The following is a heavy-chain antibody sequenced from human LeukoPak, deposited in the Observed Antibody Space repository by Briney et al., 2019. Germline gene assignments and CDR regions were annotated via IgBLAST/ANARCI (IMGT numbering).Heavy chain of an antibody. CDR3: ARAPRWLPYFDF. D-gene: IGHD5-12*01. Sequence: SETLSLTCTVSGGSISSYYWSWIRQPPGKGQEWIGYIYYSGSTNYNPSLKSRVTISVDTSKNQFSLKLSSVTAADTAVYYCARAPRWLPYFDFWGQGTLVTVSS. J-gene: IGHJ4*02. CDR2: IYYSGST. CDR1: GGSISSYY. V-gene: IGHV4-59*01.